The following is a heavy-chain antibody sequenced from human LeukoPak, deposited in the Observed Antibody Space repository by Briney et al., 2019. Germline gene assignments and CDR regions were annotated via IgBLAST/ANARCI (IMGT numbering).Heavy chain of an antibody. CDR3: ARDFRPWLSTLYYFDY. D-gene: IGHD3-9*01. J-gene: IGHJ4*02. Sequence: GGSLRLSCAASGFTFSSYAMHWVRQAPGKGLEWVAVISYDGSNKYYADSVKGRFTISRDNSKNTLYLQMNSLRAEDTAVYYCARDFRPWLSTLYYFDYWGPGTLVTVSS. V-gene: IGHV3-30*01. CDR1: GFTFSSYA. CDR2: ISYDGSNK.